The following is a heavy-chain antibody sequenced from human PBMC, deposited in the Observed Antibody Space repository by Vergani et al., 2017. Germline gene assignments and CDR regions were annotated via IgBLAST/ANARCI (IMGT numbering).Heavy chain of an antibody. J-gene: IGHJ6*02. CDR2: ISSSSSYI. V-gene: IGHV3-21*01. CDR3: ARDQPPDYGDPPYYYGMDV. D-gene: IGHD4-17*01. Sequence: EVQLVESGGGLVQPGGSLRLSCAASGFTFSSYSMNWVRQAPGRGLEWVSSISSSSSYIYYADSVKGRFTISRDNAKNSLYLQMNSLRAEDTAVYYCARDQPPDYGDPPYYYGMDVWGQGTTVTVSS. CDR1: GFTFSSYS.